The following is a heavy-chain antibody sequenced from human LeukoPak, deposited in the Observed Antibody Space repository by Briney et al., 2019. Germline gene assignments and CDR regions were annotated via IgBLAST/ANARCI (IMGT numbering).Heavy chain of an antibody. D-gene: IGHD3-9*01. J-gene: IGHJ5*02. CDR2: ISGSGGST. CDR3: ARDSYDILTGYYKHWFDP. CDR1: GFTFSSYA. Sequence: GGSLRLSCAASGFTFSSYAMSWVRQAPGKGLEWVSAISGSGGSTYYADSVKGRFTISRDNSKNTLYLQMNSLRAEDTAVYYCARDSYDILTGYYKHWFDPWGQGTLVTVSS. V-gene: IGHV3-23*01.